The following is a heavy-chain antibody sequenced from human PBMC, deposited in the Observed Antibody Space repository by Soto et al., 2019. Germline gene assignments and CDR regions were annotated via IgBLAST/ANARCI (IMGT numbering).Heavy chain of an antibody. J-gene: IGHJ6*02. Sequence: PSATLAVTGAVYGGSCSGYYWSWIRQPPGKGLEWIGEINHSGSTNYNPSLKSRVTISVDTSKNQFSLKLGSLRSEDTAVYYCARHFWSGYYTLPYYYYGMDVWGQGTTVTVSS. CDR3: ARHFWSGYYTLPYYYYGMDV. D-gene: IGHD3-3*02. CDR1: GGSCSGYY. V-gene: IGHV4-34*01. CDR2: INHSGST.